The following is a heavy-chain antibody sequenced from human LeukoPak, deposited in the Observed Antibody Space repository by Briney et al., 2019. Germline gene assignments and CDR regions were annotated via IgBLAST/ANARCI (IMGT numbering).Heavy chain of an antibody. CDR3: ARDRRMVRGVKGWFDP. J-gene: IGHJ5*02. D-gene: IGHD3-10*01. Sequence: ASVKVSCKASGYTFTGYYMHWVRQAPGQGLEWMGWINPNSGGTNYAQKFQGRVTMTRDTSISTAYMELSRLRSDDTAVYYCARDRRMVRGVKGWFDPWGQGTLVTVSS. V-gene: IGHV1-2*02. CDR2: INPNSGGT. CDR1: GYTFTGYY.